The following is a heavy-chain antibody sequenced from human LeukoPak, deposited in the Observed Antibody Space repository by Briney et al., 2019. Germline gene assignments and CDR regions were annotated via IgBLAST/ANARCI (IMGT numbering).Heavy chain of an antibody. D-gene: IGHD4-17*01. V-gene: IGHV3-64*01. CDR2: ISSDGDST. J-gene: IGHJ4*02. CDR1: GFTFSTYA. Sequence: GGSLRLSCAASGFTFSTYAMHWVRQAPGKGLEYVSAISSDGDSTYYANSVKGRFTISRDNSKNTLYLQMGSLRAEDMAVYYCARSEHQVFGDYEFDYWGQGPLVTVSS. CDR3: ARSEHQVFGDYEFDY.